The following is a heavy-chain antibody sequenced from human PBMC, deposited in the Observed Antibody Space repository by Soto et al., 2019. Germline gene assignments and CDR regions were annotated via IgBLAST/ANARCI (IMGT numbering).Heavy chain of an antibody. Sequence: GISVKVSCKASGGTFSSYSISWVRQATGQGLEWMGRIIPILGIANYAQKFQGRVTITADKSTSTAYMELSSLRSEDTAVYYCARDYIVATIKGSSDDYWGQGTLVTVS. V-gene: IGHV1-69*04. J-gene: IGHJ4*02. CDR1: GGTFSSYS. CDR3: ARDYIVATIKGSSDDY. CDR2: IIPILGIA. D-gene: IGHD5-12*01.